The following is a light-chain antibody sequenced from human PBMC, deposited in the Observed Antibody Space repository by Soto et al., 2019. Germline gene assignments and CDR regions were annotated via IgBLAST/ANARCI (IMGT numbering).Light chain of an antibody. J-gene: IGKJ5*01. CDR3: QQYSSWPIT. CDR2: AVS. Sequence: EIVLTQSPASLSVSPGERATLSCRASQTVYNNYLAWYQQKPGQAPRLLMYAVSTRATGIPARFSGSGSGTEFTLTIRSLQSEDFASYYCQQYSSWPITFGQGTRLEIK. CDR1: QTVYNNY. V-gene: IGKV3-15*01.